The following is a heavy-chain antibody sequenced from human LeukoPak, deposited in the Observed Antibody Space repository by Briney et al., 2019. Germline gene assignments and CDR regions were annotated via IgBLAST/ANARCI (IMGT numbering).Heavy chain of an antibody. CDR3: ARDQLGYCSGGSCSRWLDP. V-gene: IGHV1-18*01. Sequence: GASVKVSCKASGYTFTSYGVSWVRQAPGQGLEWMGWISAYNGNTNYAQKLQGRVTMTTDTSTSTAYVELRSLRSDDTAVYYCARDQLGYCSGGSCSRWLDPWGQGTLATVSS. CDR2: ISAYNGNT. J-gene: IGHJ5*02. CDR1: GYTFTSYG. D-gene: IGHD2-15*01.